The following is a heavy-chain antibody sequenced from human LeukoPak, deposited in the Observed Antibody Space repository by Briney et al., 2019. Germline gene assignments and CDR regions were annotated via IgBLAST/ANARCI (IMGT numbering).Heavy chain of an antibody. D-gene: IGHD1-14*01. CDR2: TYYSGST. J-gene: IGHJ3*02. CDR3: ARDLTLGFFHDAFDI. Sequence: PSETLSLTCTVSGGSVSVGTYYWSWIRQPPGKGLEWIGYTYYSGSTNYNPSLRSRVTISVDTSKNQFSLKLSSVTAADTAVYYCARDLTLGFFHDAFDIWGQGTMVTVSS. V-gene: IGHV4-61*01. CDR1: GGSVSVGTYY.